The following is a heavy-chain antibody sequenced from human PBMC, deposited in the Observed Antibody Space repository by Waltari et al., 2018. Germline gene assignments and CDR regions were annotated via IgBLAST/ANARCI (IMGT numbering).Heavy chain of an antibody. J-gene: IGHJ3*02. V-gene: IGHV3-33*01. Sequence: QVQLVESGGGVVKSGRYLGRSCVGSGLTLTNHGMNWVRQAPGKGLEWVAVIWYDGSNKNYVDSVKGRFTISRDNSKNTMYLEMNRLRAEDTAVYFCARGDGGSGLGASDIWGQGTMVTVSS. CDR2: IWYDGSNK. D-gene: IGHD3-3*01. CDR1: GLTLTNHG. CDR3: ARGDGGSGLGASDI.